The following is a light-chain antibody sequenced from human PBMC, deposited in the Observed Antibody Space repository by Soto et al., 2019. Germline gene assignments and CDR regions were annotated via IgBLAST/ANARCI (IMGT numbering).Light chain of an antibody. J-gene: IGLJ2*01. CDR3: SSYTTADTHVV. V-gene: IGLV2-14*03. CDR2: DVS. Sequence: QSVLTQPASVSGSPGQSITISCTGTSSDVGGYNYVSWYQQHPGKAPELMIYDVSNRPSGVSNRFSGSKSGNTASLTISGLQAEDEADYYCSSYTTADTHVVFGGGTKLTVL. CDR1: SSDVGGYNY.